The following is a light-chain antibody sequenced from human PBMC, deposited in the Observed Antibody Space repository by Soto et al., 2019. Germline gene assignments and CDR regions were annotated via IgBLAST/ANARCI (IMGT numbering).Light chain of an antibody. CDR3: QQYGSSVWT. CDR2: GAS. V-gene: IGKV3-20*01. J-gene: IGKJ1*01. Sequence: EIVLTHSPDTLSLSPGERVTLSCRASQSVSSNYLAWYQQKPGQAPRLLIYGASSRATGVPDRFSGSGSGTDFTLTISRLEPEDFAVYYCQQYGSSVWTFGQGTKVDIK. CDR1: QSVSSNY.